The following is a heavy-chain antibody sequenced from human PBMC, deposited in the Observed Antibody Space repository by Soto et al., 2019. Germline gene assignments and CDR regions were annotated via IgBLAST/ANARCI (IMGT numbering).Heavy chain of an antibody. CDR1: GFTFSSYA. J-gene: IGHJ4*02. CDR3: AKGYVRSSRKPFDY. D-gene: IGHD6-13*01. Sequence: PGGSLRLSCAASGFTFSSYAMSWVRQAPGKGLEWVSAISGCGGSTYYADSVKGRFTVSRDNSKNTLYLQMNSLRAEDTAVYYCAKGYVRSSRKPFDYWGQGTLVTVSS. V-gene: IGHV3-23*01. CDR2: ISGCGGST.